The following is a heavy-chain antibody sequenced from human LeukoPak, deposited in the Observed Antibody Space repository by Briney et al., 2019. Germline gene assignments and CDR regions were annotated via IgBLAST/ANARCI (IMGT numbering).Heavy chain of an antibody. CDR3: ARAVGTDGYNLWVY. D-gene: IGHD5-24*01. CDR1: GGSFSGYY. Sequence: SETLSLTCAVYGGSFSGYYWSWIRQPPGKGLEWIGEINHSGSTYYNPSLKSRVTISVDTSKNQFSLKLTSVTAADTAVYYCARAVGTDGYNLWVYWGQGTLVTVSS. J-gene: IGHJ4*02. CDR2: INHSGST. V-gene: IGHV4-34*01.